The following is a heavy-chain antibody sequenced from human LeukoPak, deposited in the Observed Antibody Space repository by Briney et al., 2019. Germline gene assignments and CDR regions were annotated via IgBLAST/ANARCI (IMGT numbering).Heavy chain of an antibody. V-gene: IGHV1-18*01. D-gene: IGHD2-2*01. CDR1: GYTFTSYG. Sequence: ASVKVSCKASGYTFTSYGISWVRQAPGQGLEWMGWISAYNGNTNYAQKLQGRVTMTTDTPTSTAYMELRSLRSDDTAVYYCAREGDFCSSTSCRISFDYWGQRTLVTVSS. CDR2: ISAYNGNT. CDR3: AREGDFCSSTSCRISFDY. J-gene: IGHJ4*02.